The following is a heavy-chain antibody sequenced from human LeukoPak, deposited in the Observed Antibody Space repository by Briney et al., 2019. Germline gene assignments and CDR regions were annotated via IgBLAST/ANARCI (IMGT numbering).Heavy chain of an antibody. CDR2: IIPILGIA. V-gene: IGHV1-69*02. D-gene: IGHD2-15*01. Sequence: GASVKVSCKASGGTFSSYTISWVRQAPGQGLEWMGRIIPILGIANYAQKFQGRVTITADKSTSTAYMELSSLRSEDTAVYYCARARFEGSCSGGSCYSGPDYWGQGTLVTVS. CDR1: GGTFSSYT. CDR3: ARARFEGSCSGGSCYSGPDY. J-gene: IGHJ4*02.